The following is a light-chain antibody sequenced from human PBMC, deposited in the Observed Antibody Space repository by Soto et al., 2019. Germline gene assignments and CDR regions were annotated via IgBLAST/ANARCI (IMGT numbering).Light chain of an antibody. J-gene: IGKJ2*01. Sequence: EIMMTQSPVTLSVSPGERATLSCRASQNIHNNLAWYQQRPGQPPRLPVYAASTRATGTPVRFSGGGSGTQFSVTITSLQPEDFAVYYCQQDHNWPSRTFGPGTNLEIK. CDR1: QNIHNN. V-gene: IGKV3-15*01. CDR2: AAS. CDR3: QQDHNWPSRT.